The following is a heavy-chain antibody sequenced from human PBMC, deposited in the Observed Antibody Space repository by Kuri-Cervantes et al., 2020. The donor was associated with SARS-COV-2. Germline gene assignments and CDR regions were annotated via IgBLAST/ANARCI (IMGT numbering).Heavy chain of an antibody. D-gene: IGHD3-10*01. CDR2: IWYDGSNK. CDR1: GFTFSSYG. Sequence: GGSLRLSCAASGFTFSSYGMHWVRQAPGKGLEWVAVIWYDGSNKYYADSVKGRFTISRDNPKNTLYLQMNSLRAEDTAVYYCARGFRAGPGEYFDLWGRGTLVTVSS. J-gene: IGHJ2*01. CDR3: ARGFRAGPGEYFDL. V-gene: IGHV3-33*01.